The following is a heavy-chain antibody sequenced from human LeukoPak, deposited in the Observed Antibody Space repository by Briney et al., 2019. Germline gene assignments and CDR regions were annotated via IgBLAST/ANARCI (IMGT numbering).Heavy chain of an antibody. CDR2: IYSGGST. Sequence: GGSLRLSCAASGFTFDDYAMHWVRQTPGKGLEWVSVIYSGGSTYYADSVKGRFTISRDNSKNTLYLQMNSLRAEDTAVHYCAKVVGDCSSTSCYGTFDYWGQGTLVTVSS. J-gene: IGHJ4*02. CDR1: GFTFDDYA. CDR3: AKVVGDCSSTSCYGTFDY. D-gene: IGHD2-2*01. V-gene: IGHV3-23*03.